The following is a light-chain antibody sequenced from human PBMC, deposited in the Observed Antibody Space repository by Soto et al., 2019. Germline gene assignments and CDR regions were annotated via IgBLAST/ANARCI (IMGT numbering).Light chain of an antibody. CDR2: GNN. V-gene: IGLV1-40*01. CDR1: SSNIGAGHD. J-gene: IGLJ1*01. Sequence: QSVLTQAPSVSGAPGQRVTISCTGSSSNIGAGHDVHWYQQVPGTAPKLLIYGNNNRPSGVPDRFSASKSGNTASLTVSGLQAADEADYFCKSYAGSNTYVFGSGTKVTVL. CDR3: KSYAGSNTYV.